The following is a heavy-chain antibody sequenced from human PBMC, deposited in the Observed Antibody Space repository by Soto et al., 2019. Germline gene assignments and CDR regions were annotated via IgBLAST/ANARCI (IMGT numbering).Heavy chain of an antibody. CDR2: IKQDGSEN. CDR3: ARERGSKSMDV. J-gene: IGHJ6*02. CDR1: GFTFSNYW. D-gene: IGHD2-15*01. Sequence: GGSLRLSCAASGFTFSNYWMTWVRQAPGKGLEWVANIKQDGSENSYVGSVKGRFTISRDNSKNSLYLQMSNLRAEDAAVYYCARERGSKSMDVWGQGTTVTVSS. V-gene: IGHV3-7*03.